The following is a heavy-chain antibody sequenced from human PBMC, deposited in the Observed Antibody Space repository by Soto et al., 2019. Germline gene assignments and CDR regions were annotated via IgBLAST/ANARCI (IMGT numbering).Heavy chain of an antibody. CDR2: ISSSGSTI. CDR1: GFTFSSYE. J-gene: IGHJ2*01. CDR3: ARKEYGYSSGPTYWYFDL. V-gene: IGHV3-48*03. Sequence: GGSLRLSCAASGFTFSSYEMNWFRQAPWKWLEWVSYISSSGSTIYYADSVKGRFTISRDNAKNSLYLQMNSLRAEDTAVYYCARKEYGYSSGPTYWYFDLWGRGTLVTVSS. D-gene: IGHD6-19*01.